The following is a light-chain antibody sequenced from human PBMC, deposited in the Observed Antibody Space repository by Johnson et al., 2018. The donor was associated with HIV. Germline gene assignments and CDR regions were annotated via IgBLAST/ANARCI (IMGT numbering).Light chain of an antibody. V-gene: IGLV1-51*02. Sequence: QSVLTQPPSMSAAPGQKVTISCSASSSNIGNNYVSWYQQLPGTAPKLLIYENNKRPSGIPDRFSGSKSGTSATLGITGLQTGDEADYYCGAWDSSLSAYVFATETKVTVL. CDR3: GAWDSSLSAYV. CDR2: ENN. CDR1: SSNIGNNY. J-gene: IGLJ1*01.